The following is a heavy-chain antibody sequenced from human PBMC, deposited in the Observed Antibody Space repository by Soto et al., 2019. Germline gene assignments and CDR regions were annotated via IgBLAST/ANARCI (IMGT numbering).Heavy chain of an antibody. CDR3: VRDFGSSSEGGMDV. J-gene: IGHJ6*02. V-gene: IGHV3-53*01. D-gene: IGHD6-6*01. Sequence: PGGSLRISCAASGFTVSSNYMSWVRQAPGKGLEWVSVIYSGGITFYADSVKGRFTISRDNSKNTLYLQMNNLRGEDTAVYYCVRDFGSSSEGGMDVWGQGTTVTVSS. CDR1: GFTVSSNY. CDR2: IYSGGIT.